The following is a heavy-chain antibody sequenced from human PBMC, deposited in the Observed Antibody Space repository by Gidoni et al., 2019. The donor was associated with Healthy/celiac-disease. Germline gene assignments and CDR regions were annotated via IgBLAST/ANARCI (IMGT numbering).Heavy chain of an antibody. J-gene: IGHJ6*03. CDR2: INPNSGGT. V-gene: IGHV1-2*06. D-gene: IGHD5-18*01. CDR3: ARARAEWTDSYGDYYYYMDV. CDR1: GYTFTGYY. Sequence: QVQLVQSGAEVKKPGASVKVSCKASGYTFTGYYMPWVRQAPGQGLEWMGRINPNSGGTNYAQKFQGRVTMTRDTSISTAYMELSRLRSDDTAVYYCARARAEWTDSYGDYYYYMDVWGKGTTVTVSS.